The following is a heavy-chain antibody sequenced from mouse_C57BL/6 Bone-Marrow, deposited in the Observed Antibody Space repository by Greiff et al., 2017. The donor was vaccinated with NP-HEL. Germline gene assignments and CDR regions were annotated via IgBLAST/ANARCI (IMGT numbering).Heavy chain of an antibody. Sequence: VQLQQPGAELVKPGASVKLSCKASGYTFTSYWMQWVKQRPGQGLEWIGEIDPSDSYTNYNQKFKGKATLTVDTSSSTAYIQLSSLTSEDSAVYYCARSGYYGSSPFWYCDVWGTGTTVTVSS. CDR3: ARSGYYGSSPFWYCDV. V-gene: IGHV1-50*01. CDR2: IDPSDSYT. D-gene: IGHD1-1*01. CDR1: GYTFTSYW. J-gene: IGHJ1*03.